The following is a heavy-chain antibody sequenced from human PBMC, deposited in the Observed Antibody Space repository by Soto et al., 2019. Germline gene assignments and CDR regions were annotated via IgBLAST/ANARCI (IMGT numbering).Heavy chain of an antibody. Sequence: GGSLRLSCSASGFTFSSYAMHWVRQAPGKGLEYVSAISSNGGSTYYADSVKGRFTISRDNSKNTLYLQMSSLRAEDTAVYYCVKGGLRYVDWFALHDAFDIWGQGTMVTVSS. D-gene: IGHD3-9*01. CDR1: GFTFSSYA. V-gene: IGHV3-64D*09. J-gene: IGHJ3*02. CDR2: ISSNGGST. CDR3: VKGGLRYVDWFALHDAFDI.